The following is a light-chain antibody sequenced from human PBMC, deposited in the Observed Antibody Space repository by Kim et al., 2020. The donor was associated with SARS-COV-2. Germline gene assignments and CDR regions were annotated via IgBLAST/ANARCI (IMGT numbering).Light chain of an antibody. V-gene: IGKV1-5*03. J-gene: IGKJ2*03. CDR1: QSISSW. CDR2: KAS. Sequence: DIQMTQSPSTLSASVRDRVTITCRASQSISSWLAWYQQKPGKAPKLLIYKASSLESGVPSRFSGSGSGTEFTLTISSLQPDDFATYYCQQYNTYSGDSFGQGTKL. CDR3: QQYNTYSGDS.